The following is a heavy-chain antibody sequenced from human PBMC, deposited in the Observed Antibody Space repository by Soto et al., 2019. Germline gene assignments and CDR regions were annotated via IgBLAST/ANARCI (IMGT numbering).Heavy chain of an antibody. CDR3: AREGEGIPAHRY. CDR1: GDTFTTYT. J-gene: IGHJ4*02. CDR2: IVPILGAG. Sequence: SVKVSCKASGDTFTTYTINWVRQAPGQGLEWMGGIVPILGAGNYAQKFQGRVTITADRSTTTAYLDLSSLRSDDTAVYYCAREGEGIPAHRYWGQGTLVTVSS. V-gene: IGHV1-69*08. D-gene: IGHD3-16*01.